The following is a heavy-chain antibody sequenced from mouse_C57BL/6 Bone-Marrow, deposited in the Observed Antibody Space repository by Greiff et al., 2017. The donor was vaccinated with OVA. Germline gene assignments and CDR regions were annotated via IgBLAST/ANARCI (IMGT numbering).Heavy chain of an antibody. CDR1: GYTFTGYW. J-gene: IGHJ3*01. CDR2: ILPGSGST. CDR3: ARRDYGSSWDWFAY. D-gene: IGHD1-1*01. V-gene: IGHV1-9*01. Sequence: VQLQQSGAELMKPGASVKLSCKATGYTFTGYWIEWVKQRPGHGLEWIGEILPGSGSTNYTAKFKGKATFTADTSSNTAYMQLSSLTTEDSAIYYCARRDYGSSWDWFAYWGQGTLVTVSA.